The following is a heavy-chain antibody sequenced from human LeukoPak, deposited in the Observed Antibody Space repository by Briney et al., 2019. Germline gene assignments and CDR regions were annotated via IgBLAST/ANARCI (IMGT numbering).Heavy chain of an antibody. CDR2: IYHSATT. D-gene: IGHD3-22*01. CDR3: ARGGWGYYDSSGPGSFDY. Sequence: SGTLSLTCAVSGGSISSSNWGSWGRQPPGKGVEGSGEIYHSATTHYNPSLKCRIPISLHKSKYQFSLKLSSVTAADTAVYYCARGGWGYYDSSGPGSFDYWGQGTLVTVSS. V-gene: IGHV4-4*02. J-gene: IGHJ4*02. CDR1: GGSISSSNW.